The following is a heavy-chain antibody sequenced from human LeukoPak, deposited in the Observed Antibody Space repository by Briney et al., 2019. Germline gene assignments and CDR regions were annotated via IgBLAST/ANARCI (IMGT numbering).Heavy chain of an antibody. CDR1: GFTFSSYA. Sequence: GGSLRLSCAASGFTFSSYAMSWVRQAPGKGLEWVTVISYDGTDKYYADSVKGRFTISRDNSKNTLYLQMNSLRAEDTAVYYCAKDADLLTVITHFDYWGQGTLVTVSS. CDR3: AKDADLLTVITHFDY. V-gene: IGHV3-30*18. J-gene: IGHJ4*02. CDR2: ISYDGTDK. D-gene: IGHD4-17*01.